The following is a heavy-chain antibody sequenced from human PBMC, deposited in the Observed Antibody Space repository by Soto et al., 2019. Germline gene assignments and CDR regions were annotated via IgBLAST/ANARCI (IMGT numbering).Heavy chain of an antibody. CDR2: IIPIFGRA. CDR1: GGTFRNHG. Sequence: QVQLVQSGAEVKKPGSSVRVSCKASGGTFRNHGISWVRQAPGQGLEWVGGIIPIFGRAKYAQRFQGRVMITADESTSTAYLEVSSLRSEDTAVYYCARDGTLFDSNRYYFLYWGQGTLVTVSS. J-gene: IGHJ4*02. CDR3: ARDGTLFDSNRYYFLY. D-gene: IGHD3-10*02. V-gene: IGHV1-69*01.